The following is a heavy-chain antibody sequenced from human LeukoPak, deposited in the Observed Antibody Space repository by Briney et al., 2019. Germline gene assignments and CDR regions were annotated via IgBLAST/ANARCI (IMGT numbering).Heavy chain of an antibody. J-gene: IGHJ6*03. CDR2: ISSSGSTI. Sequence: GGSLRLSCAASGFTFSSYEMNWVRQAPGKGLEWVSYISSSGSTIYYADSVKGRFTISRDNAKNSLYLQMNSLRAEDTAVYYCASLTTWYYYYMDVWGKGTTVTVSS. D-gene: IGHD1-1*01. CDR1: GFTFSSYE. CDR3: ASLTTWYYYYMDV. V-gene: IGHV3-48*03.